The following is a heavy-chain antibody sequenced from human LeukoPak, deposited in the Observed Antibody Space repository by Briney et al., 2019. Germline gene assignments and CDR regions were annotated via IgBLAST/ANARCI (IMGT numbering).Heavy chain of an antibody. CDR2: MSFDGSDK. D-gene: IGHD2-15*01. V-gene: IGHV3-30*18. CDR1: GFTFRSYG. CDR3: AKDFRGGAVVVAAPQFDY. Sequence: GRSLRLSCAASGFTFRSYGMHWVRQAPGKGLEWVAVMSFDGSDKHYSDSVKGRFTISRDNSKNTLYLQMSSLRAEDTAVYYCAKDFRGGAVVVAAPQFDYWGQGTLVTVSS. J-gene: IGHJ4*02.